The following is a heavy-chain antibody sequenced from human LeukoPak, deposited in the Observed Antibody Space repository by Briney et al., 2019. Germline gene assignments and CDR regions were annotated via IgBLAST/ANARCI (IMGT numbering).Heavy chain of an antibody. V-gene: IGHV4-39*07. D-gene: IGHD6-19*01. CDR2: AYYSGST. CDR1: GGSISSSGYY. CDR3: ATVGGIAVAAAFDI. Sequence: SETLSLTCTVSGGSISSSGYYWVWIRQPPGKGLEWIGSAYYSGSTYYNPSLKSRLTISVDTSKNQFSLKLSSVTAADTAVYYCATVGGIAVAAAFDIWGQGTMVTVSS. J-gene: IGHJ3*02.